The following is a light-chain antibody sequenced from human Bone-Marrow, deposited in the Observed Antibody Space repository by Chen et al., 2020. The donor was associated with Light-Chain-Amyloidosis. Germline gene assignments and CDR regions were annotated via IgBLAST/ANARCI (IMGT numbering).Light chain of an antibody. V-gene: IGLV2-8*01. J-gene: IGLJ3*02. CDR2: EIN. CDR3: CSYAGDSWV. CDR1: NSDVGRYDY. Sequence: QSALTQPPSASGSPGQSVTISCTRTNSDVGRYDYLSWYQQHPGKAPKLLDYEINTRSSEVPDRFSDSKSGNTASLTVSGLQAEDEADYCCCSYAGDSWVFGGGTKLTVL.